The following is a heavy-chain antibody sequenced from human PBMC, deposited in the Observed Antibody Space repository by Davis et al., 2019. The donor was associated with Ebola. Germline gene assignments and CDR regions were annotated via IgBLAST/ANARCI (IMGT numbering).Heavy chain of an antibody. D-gene: IGHD5-12*01. CDR2: INPNYGRT. V-gene: IGHV1-46*03. J-gene: IGHJ3*02. CDR3: TTPGGQESGYDVFDI. Sequence: ASVKVSCKASGYTFTNYYMHWVRQAPGQGLEWMGMINPNYGRTIYAQKFQGRVTVTRDTSTTTVYMDLSSLRSEDTALYYCTTPGGQESGYDVFDIWGQGTMVTVSS. CDR1: GYTFTNYY.